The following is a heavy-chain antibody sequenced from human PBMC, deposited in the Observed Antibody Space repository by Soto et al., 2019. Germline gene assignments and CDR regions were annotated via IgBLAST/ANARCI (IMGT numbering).Heavy chain of an antibody. CDR3: ARRGSSWYNWFDP. CDR1: GGSFSGYY. CDR2: INHSGST. V-gene: IGHV4-34*01. Sequence: SETLSLTCAVYGGSFSGYYWSWIRQPPGKGLEWIGEINHSGSTNYNPSLKSRVTISVDTSKNQFSLKLSSVTAADTAVYYCARRGSSWYNWFDPWGQGTLVTVSS. J-gene: IGHJ5*02. D-gene: IGHD6-13*01.